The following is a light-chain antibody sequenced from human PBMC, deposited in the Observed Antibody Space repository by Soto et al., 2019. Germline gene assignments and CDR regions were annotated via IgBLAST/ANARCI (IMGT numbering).Light chain of an antibody. Sequence: QSVLTQPPSVSGSSGQSVTISCTGTSSDVGSYNRVSWYQQPPGTAPKLMIYEVSNRPSGVPDRFSGSKSGNTASLTISGLQAEDEADYYCSSYTSSSTLGVFGTGTKSPS. CDR2: EVS. CDR3: SSYTSSSTLGV. V-gene: IGLV2-18*02. CDR1: SSDVGSYNR. J-gene: IGLJ1*01.